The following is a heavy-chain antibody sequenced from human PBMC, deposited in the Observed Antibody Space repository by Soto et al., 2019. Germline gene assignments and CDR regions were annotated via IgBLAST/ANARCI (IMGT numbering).Heavy chain of an antibody. CDR3: AREVVRDIVVVVAAKGNWFDP. V-gene: IGHV1-3*01. D-gene: IGHD2-15*01. CDR2: INAGNGNT. CDR1: GYTFTSYA. Sequence: QVQLVQSGAEVKKPGASVKVSCKASGYTFTSYAMHWVRQAPGQRLEWMGWINAGNGNTKYSQKFQGRVTITRDTSASTAYMELSSLRSEDTAVYYCAREVVRDIVVVVAAKGNWFDPWGQGTLVTVSS. J-gene: IGHJ5*02.